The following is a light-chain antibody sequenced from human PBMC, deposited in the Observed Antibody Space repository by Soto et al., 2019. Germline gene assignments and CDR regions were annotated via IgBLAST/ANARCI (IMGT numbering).Light chain of an antibody. J-gene: IGKJ5*01. CDR1: QSVSSLF. CDR2: DAS. V-gene: IGKV3-20*01. Sequence: DIVLTQSPGTLSLSPGERSTLSCRASQSVSSLFLAWYQQNPGQSPTLLIYDASTRATGVPDRFSGSGFGTDFTLTISRLEPEDFAVYYCQQSDSSVTFGQGTRLEIK. CDR3: QQSDSSVT.